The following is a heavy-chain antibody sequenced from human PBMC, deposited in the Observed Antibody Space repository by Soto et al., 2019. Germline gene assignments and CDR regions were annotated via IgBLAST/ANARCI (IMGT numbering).Heavy chain of an antibody. CDR1: GGSISSSNW. Sequence: SETLSLTCAVSGGSISSSNWWSWVRQPPGKGLEWIGEIYHSGSTNYNPSLKSRVTISVDKSKNQFSLKLSSVTAADTAVYYCARAYYDILTGRWLYGMDVWGQGTTVTVSS. D-gene: IGHD3-9*01. V-gene: IGHV4-4*02. J-gene: IGHJ6*02. CDR2: IYHSGST. CDR3: ARAYYDILTGRWLYGMDV.